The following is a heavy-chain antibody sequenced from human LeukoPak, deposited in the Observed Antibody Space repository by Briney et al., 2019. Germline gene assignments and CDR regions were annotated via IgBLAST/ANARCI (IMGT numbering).Heavy chain of an antibody. CDR2: INHSGST. V-gene: IGHV4-34*01. CDR1: GGSFSGCY. Sequence: SQTLSLTCAVYGGSFSGCYWSWIRQPPGKGLEWIGEINHSGSTNYNPSLKSRVTISGDTSKNQFSLKLSSVTAADTAVYYCARGNTRETGIAAAGLWFDPWGQGTLVTVSS. D-gene: IGHD6-13*01. CDR3: ARGNTRETGIAAAGLWFDP. J-gene: IGHJ5*02.